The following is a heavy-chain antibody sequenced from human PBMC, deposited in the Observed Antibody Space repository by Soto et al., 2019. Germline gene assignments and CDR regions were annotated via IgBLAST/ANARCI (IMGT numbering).Heavy chain of an antibody. J-gene: IGHJ3*02. CDR2: INPNSGGT. Sequence: ASVKVSCKASGYTFTGYYMHWVRQAPGQGLEWMGWINPNSGGTNYAQKFQGWVTMTRDTSISTAYMELSRLRSDDTAVYYCARQRMSSSSLFLGLDAFDIWGQGTMVTVSS. CDR1: GYTFTGYY. D-gene: IGHD6-6*01. CDR3: ARQRMSSSSLFLGLDAFDI. V-gene: IGHV1-2*04.